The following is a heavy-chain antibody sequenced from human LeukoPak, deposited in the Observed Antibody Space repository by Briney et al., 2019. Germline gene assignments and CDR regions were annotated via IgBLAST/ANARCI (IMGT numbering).Heavy chain of an antibody. D-gene: IGHD2-21*02. CDR2: ISGYNGNT. Sequence: ASVQVSCKASGYTFTNYGISWVRQARGQGLAWMGWISGYNGNTNYAQDVKGRVTMTTHTSTRTAYMELRSQRSDDTAVYDCARVSCGADCYSNWFDPWGQGTLVTVSS. CDR1: GYTFTNYG. CDR3: ARVSCGADCYSNWFDP. V-gene: IGHV1-18*01. J-gene: IGHJ5*02.